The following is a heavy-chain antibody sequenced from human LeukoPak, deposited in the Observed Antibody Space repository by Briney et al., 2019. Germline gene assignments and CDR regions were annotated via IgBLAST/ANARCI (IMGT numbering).Heavy chain of an antibody. V-gene: IGHV3-7*01. CDR2: IKQDGSEK. D-gene: IGHD1-26*01. J-gene: IGHJ3*02. CDR3: ARAGGTYYGIAFDI. CDR1: GFTFSSYW. Sequence: GGSLRLSCAASGFTFSSYWMSWVRQAPGKGLEWVANIKQDGSEKYYVDSVKGRSTISRDNAKNSLYLQMNSLRAEDTAVYYCARAGGTYYGIAFDIWGQGTMVTVSS.